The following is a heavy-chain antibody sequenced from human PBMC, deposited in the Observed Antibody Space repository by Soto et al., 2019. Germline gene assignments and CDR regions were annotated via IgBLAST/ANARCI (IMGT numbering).Heavy chain of an antibody. CDR3: ARVDTAMVDYGMDV. J-gene: IGHJ6*02. D-gene: IGHD5-18*01. Sequence: PSETLSLTCAVYGGSFSGYYWSWIRQPPGKGLEWIGEINHSGSTNYNPSLKSRVTISVDTSKNQFSLKLSSVTAADTAVYYCARVDTAMVDYGMDVWGQGTTVTVSS. CDR2: INHSGST. V-gene: IGHV4-34*01. CDR1: GGSFSGYY.